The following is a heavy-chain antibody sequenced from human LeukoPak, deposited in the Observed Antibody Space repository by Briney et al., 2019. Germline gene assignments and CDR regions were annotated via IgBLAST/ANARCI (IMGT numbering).Heavy chain of an antibody. CDR3: AKDRVYYGSETYFDY. D-gene: IGHD3-10*01. CDR2: ISYDASKE. V-gene: IGHV3-33*06. Sequence: PGGSLRLSCAASGFTFSSYRMYWVRQAPGKGLEWVAIISYDASKEYYADSVKGRFTISRDNSKNTLYLQMNSLRAEDTAVYYCAKDRVYYGSETYFDYWGQGTLVTVSS. CDR1: GFTFSSYR. J-gene: IGHJ4*02.